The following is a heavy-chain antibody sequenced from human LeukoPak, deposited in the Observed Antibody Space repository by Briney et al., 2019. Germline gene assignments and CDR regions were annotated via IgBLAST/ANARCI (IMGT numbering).Heavy chain of an antibody. V-gene: IGHV4-4*07. CDR1: GGSISSYY. D-gene: IGHD2-2*02. Sequence: PSETLSLTCTVSGGSISSYYWSWIRQPAGKGLEWIGRIYTSGSTNYNPSLKSRVTMSVDTSKNQFSLKLSSVTAADTAVYYCARGTGTVVPAAIDWFDPWGQGTLVTVSS. J-gene: IGHJ5*02. CDR3: ARGTGTVVPAAIDWFDP. CDR2: IYTSGST.